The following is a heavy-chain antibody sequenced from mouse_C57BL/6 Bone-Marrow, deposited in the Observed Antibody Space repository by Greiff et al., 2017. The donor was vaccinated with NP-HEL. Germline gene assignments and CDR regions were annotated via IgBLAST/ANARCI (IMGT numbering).Heavy chain of an antibody. CDR1: GFTFSDYG. CDR2: ISNLAYSI. J-gene: IGHJ1*03. CDR3: ARLDGYYVYWYFEV. D-gene: IGHD2-3*01. V-gene: IGHV5-15*01. Sequence: EVKLMESGGGLVQPGGSLKLSCAASGFTFSDYGMAWVRQAPRKGPAWVAFISNLAYSIYYADTVTGRFTITRENAKNTLYLEMSSLRSEDTAMYYCARLDGYYVYWYFEVWGTGTTVTAAS.